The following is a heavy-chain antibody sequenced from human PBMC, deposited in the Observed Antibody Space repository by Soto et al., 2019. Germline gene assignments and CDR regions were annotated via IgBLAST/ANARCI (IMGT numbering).Heavy chain of an antibody. Sequence: PSETLSLTCTVSGGSISSSSYYWGWIRQPPGKGLEWIGSIYYSGSTYYNPSLKSRVTISVDTSKNQFSLKLSSVTAADTAVYYCATIPPTTVTTDYWGQGTLVTVSS. V-gene: IGHV4-39*01. D-gene: IGHD4-17*01. CDR3: ATIPPTTVTTDY. CDR2: IYYSGST. J-gene: IGHJ4*02. CDR1: GGSISSSSYY.